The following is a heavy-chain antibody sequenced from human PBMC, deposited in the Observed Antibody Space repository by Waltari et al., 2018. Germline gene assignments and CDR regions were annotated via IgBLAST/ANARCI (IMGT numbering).Heavy chain of an antibody. CDR3: ARRILTGEGLTLNWFDP. V-gene: IGHV5-51*01. J-gene: IGHJ5*02. Sequence: EVQLVQSGPEVKKPGESLRISCRDSGYGFDSYWIAWMRQMPGKGLEWMGHIYPGDPDTRYNPSFQGQVTISADKSVSTVYLQWSSLKASDSAMYFCARRILTGEGLTLNWFDPWGQGTLVTVSS. D-gene: IGHD3-9*01. CDR1: GYGFDSYW. CDR2: IYPGDPDT.